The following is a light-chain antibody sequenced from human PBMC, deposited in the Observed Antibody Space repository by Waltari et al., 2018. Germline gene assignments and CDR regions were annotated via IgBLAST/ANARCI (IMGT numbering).Light chain of an antibody. J-gene: IGLJ2*01. CDR2: QDK. Sequence: SYELTQPPSVSVSPGQTATITCSGGKLGGKIASWYQQKAGQSPVLVIYQDKKRPSGIPGRFSGSNSGNIATLTISGTQAVDEADYYCQAWDSNTFVVFGGGTRLTVL. CDR1: KLGGKI. CDR3: QAWDSNTFVV. V-gene: IGLV3-1*01.